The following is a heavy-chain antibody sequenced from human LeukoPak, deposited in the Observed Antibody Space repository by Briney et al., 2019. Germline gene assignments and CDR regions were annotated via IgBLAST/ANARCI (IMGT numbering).Heavy chain of an antibody. CDR1: GGSISGTLYY. CDR2: IFYSGIT. V-gene: IGHV4-39*01. Sequence: PSETLSLTCTVSGGSISGTLYYWGWIRQPPGKGLEWIGSIFYSGITYYNPSLQSRVTISVDASKSQFSLHLSSVTAADTALYYCARIIVLTSTHYFDSWGQGTLVTVSS. D-gene: IGHD2/OR15-2a*01. J-gene: IGHJ4*02. CDR3: ARIIVLTSTHYFDS.